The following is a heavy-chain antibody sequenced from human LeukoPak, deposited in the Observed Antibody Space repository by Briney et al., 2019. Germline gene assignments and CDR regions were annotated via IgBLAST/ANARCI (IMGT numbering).Heavy chain of an antibody. CDR1: GVSISSYY. V-gene: IGHV4-59*01. CDR2: IYYSGST. D-gene: IGHD5-24*01. CDR3: ARDGEGDGYPH. J-gene: IGHJ4*02. Sequence: SETLSLTCTVSGVSISSYYWSWIRQPPGKGLEWIGYIYYSGSTNYNPSLKSRVTISVDTSKNQFSLKLSSVTAADTAVYYCARDGEGDGYPHWGQGTLVTVSS.